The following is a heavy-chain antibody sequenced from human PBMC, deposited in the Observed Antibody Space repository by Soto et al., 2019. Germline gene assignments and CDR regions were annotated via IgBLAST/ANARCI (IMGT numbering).Heavy chain of an antibody. Sequence: GASVKVSCKASGYTFINYDISWVRQATGQGLEWMGWVNPGSGKTGYANKFQGRVTMTRDASTSTAHLELSSLTSEDTAVYYCARMASSGTLNWFDPWGQGTLVTVSS. CDR3: ARMASSGTLNWFDP. V-gene: IGHV1-8*02. J-gene: IGHJ5*02. CDR2: VNPGSGKT. CDR1: GYTFINYD.